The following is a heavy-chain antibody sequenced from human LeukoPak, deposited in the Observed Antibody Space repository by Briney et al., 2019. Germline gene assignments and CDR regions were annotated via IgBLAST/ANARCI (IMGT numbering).Heavy chain of an antibody. J-gene: IGHJ6*03. CDR1: GYNFPTYW. V-gene: IGHV5-51*01. Sequence: GESLKISCQGSGYNFPTYWIGWVRQMPGQGLEWMGIIYPDDPNTICGPSSQGQVTISADKSINTAYLEWSSLKASDTAIYYCARQGAAGKYYYYYMDVWGKGTTVTVSS. CDR2: IYPDDPNT. CDR3: ARQGAAGKYYYYYMDV. D-gene: IGHD6-13*01.